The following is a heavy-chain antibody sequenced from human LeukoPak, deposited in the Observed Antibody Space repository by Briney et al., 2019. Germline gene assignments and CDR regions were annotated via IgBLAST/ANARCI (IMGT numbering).Heavy chain of an antibody. V-gene: IGHV3-48*01. Sequence: GGSLRLSCAASGFTFSYYDMNWVRQAPGKGLEWVSYISRSSGTIYYADSVKGRFTISRDNAKNSVFLQMNSLRAGDTAVYYCARDILLWSGDDRGQGTLVTVSS. J-gene: IGHJ4*02. D-gene: IGHD3-10*01. CDR2: ISRSSGTI. CDR1: GFTFSYYD. CDR3: ARDILLWSGDD.